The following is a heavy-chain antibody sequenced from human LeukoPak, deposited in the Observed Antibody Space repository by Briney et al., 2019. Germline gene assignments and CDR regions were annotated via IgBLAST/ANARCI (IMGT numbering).Heavy chain of an antibody. J-gene: IGHJ4*02. D-gene: IGHD2-15*01. CDR2: IYYSGST. V-gene: IGHV4-39*01. CDR1: GGSISSSSYY. CDR3: ARTRRGVVVDAFNY. Sequence: PSETLSLTCTVSGGSISSSSYYWGWIRQPPGKGLEWIGSIYYSGSTYYNPSLKSRVTISVDTSKNQFSLKLSSVTAADTAVYYCARTRRGVVVDAFNYWGQGTLVTVSS.